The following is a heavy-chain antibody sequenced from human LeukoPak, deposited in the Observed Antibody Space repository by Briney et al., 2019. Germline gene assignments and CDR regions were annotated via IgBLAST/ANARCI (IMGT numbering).Heavy chain of an antibody. CDR1: GGTFSSCA. CDR3: AREGVVVPAATGGDYYYYYGMDV. J-gene: IGHJ6*02. D-gene: IGHD2-2*01. CDR2: IIPIFGTA. V-gene: IGHV1-69*13. Sequence: ASVKVSCKASGGTFSSCAISWVRQAPGQGLEWMGGIIPIFGTANYAQKFQGRVTITADESTSTAYMELSSLRSEDTAVYYCAREGVVVPAATGGDYYYYYGMDVWGQGTTVTVSS.